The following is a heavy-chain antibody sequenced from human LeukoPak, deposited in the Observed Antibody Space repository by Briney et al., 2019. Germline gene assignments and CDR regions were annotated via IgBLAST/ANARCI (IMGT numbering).Heavy chain of an antibody. Sequence: ASVKVSCKASGYTFTSYGISWVRQAPGQGLEWMGWISAYNGNTNYAQKLQGRVTMTTDTSTSTAYMEPRSLRSDDTAVYYCARGASMSYYDSSGHDIWGQGTMVTVSS. J-gene: IGHJ3*02. CDR1: GYTFTSYG. CDR2: ISAYNGNT. CDR3: ARGASMSYYDSSGHDI. V-gene: IGHV1-18*01. D-gene: IGHD3-22*01.